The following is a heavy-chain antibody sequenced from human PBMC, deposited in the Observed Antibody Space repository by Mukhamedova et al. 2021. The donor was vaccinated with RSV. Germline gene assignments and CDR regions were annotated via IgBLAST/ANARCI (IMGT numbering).Heavy chain of an antibody. V-gene: IGHV3-23*01. D-gene: IGHD6-13*01. CDR3: AKDGRLLIAAGAHAEYFHH. J-gene: IGHJ1*01. Sequence: AMSVGGDKSYYADSVKGRFTISRDNSKNTLYLQMTSLRTADTAVYYCAKDGRLLIAAGAHAEYFHHWGQGTLVTVSS. CDR2: MSVGGDKS.